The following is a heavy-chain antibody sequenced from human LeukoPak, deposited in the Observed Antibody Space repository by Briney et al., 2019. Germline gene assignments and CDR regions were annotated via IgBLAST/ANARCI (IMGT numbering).Heavy chain of an antibody. CDR3: ATERGYSYGRYFDY. CDR1: GGTFSSYA. V-gene: IGHV1-69*05. Sequence: SVKVSCKASGGTFSSYAISWVRQAPGQGLEWIGGIIPLFGTANYAQKFQGRVTISTDESTNTAYMELSSLRSEDTAVYYCATERGYSYGRYFDYWGQGTLVTVSS. D-gene: IGHD5-18*01. CDR2: IIPLFGTA. J-gene: IGHJ4*02.